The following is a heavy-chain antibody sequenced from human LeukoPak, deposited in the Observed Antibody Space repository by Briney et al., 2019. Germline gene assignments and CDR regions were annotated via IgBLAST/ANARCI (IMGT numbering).Heavy chain of an antibody. CDR1: GYTFTSYG. Sequence: ASVKVSCKASGYTFTSYGISWVRQAPGQGLEWMGWISAYNGNTNYAQKLQGRVTMTTDISTSTAYMELRSLRSDDTAVYYCARDRDYYDSSGYPPADYWGQGTLVTVSS. CDR2: ISAYNGNT. D-gene: IGHD3-22*01. J-gene: IGHJ4*02. V-gene: IGHV1-18*01. CDR3: ARDRDYYDSSGYPPADY.